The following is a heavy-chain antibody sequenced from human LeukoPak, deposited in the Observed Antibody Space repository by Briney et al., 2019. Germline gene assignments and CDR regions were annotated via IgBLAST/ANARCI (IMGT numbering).Heavy chain of an antibody. CDR3: ARDRYSSSSTYYYYMDV. D-gene: IGHD6-6*01. Sequence: GGSLRLSCAASGFTFSSYSMNWVRQAPGKGLEWVSYISSSSSTIYYADSVKGRFTISRDNAKNSLYLQMNSLRAEDTAVYYCARDRYSSSSTYYYYMDVWGKGTTVTVSS. CDR2: ISSSSSTI. J-gene: IGHJ6*03. V-gene: IGHV3-48*04. CDR1: GFTFSSYS.